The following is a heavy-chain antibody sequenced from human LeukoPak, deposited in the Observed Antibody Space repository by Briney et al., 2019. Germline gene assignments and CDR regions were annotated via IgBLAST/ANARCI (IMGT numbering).Heavy chain of an antibody. CDR3: ARPSHYGASPDAFDI. J-gene: IGHJ3*02. CDR2: INPHSGGT. V-gene: IGHV1-2*02. Sequence: ASVTVSCKASGYTFTGYYIHWVRQAPGQGLEWMGWINPHSGGTNYAQKFQGSVTMTRDTSISTAYMELSRLRSDDTAVYYCARPSHYGASPDAFDIWGQGTMVTVSS. CDR1: GYTFTGYY. D-gene: IGHD4-17*01.